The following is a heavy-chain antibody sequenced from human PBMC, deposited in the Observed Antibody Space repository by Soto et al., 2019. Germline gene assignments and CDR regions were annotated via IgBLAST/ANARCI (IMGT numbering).Heavy chain of an antibody. CDR3: ARGARGLYFMDV. J-gene: IGHJ6*03. CDR2: IKGDLITT. V-gene: IGHV3-74*01. D-gene: IGHD5-12*01. CDR1: GFTFSDYW. Sequence: EVQVVESGGGLVQPGGSLRLSCAASGFTFSDYWMHWVRQAPGKGLVWVSRIKGDLITTNYADSVKGRFTISRDNARNTVCLQIDSLRAEDTAVYYCARGARGLYFMDVWGKGTTVTVSS.